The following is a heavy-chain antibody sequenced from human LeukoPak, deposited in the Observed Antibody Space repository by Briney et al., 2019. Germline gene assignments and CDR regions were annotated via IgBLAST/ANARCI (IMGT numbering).Heavy chain of an antibody. J-gene: IGHJ4*02. CDR2: IGSRSSYI. V-gene: IGHV3-21*01. Sequence: GGSLRLSCGASGFTFRTYSMSWVRQAPGKGLEWVSSIGSRSSYIYYADSVKGRFTISRDNAKNSLYLQMNSLRAEDTAVYYCAREAYCGGDCYFDYWGQGTLVTVSS. D-gene: IGHD2-21*02. CDR1: GFTFRTYS. CDR3: AREAYCGGDCYFDY.